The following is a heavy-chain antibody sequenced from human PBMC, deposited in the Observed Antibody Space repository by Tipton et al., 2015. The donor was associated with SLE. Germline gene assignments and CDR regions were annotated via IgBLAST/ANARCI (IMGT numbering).Heavy chain of an antibody. Sequence: QSGAEVKKPGASVRVSCKSSGYTFSDYHMHWVRQAPGQGLEWMGRIYPKTGDTSYAQKFQGRVTMTSDTSVSTAYMELTSLISDVTAIYYCARDLGFGEYWGQGTLVTVSS. J-gene: IGHJ4*02. D-gene: IGHD3-10*01. CDR2: IYPKTGDT. V-gene: IGHV1-2*06. CDR3: ARDLGFGEY. CDR1: GYTFSDYH.